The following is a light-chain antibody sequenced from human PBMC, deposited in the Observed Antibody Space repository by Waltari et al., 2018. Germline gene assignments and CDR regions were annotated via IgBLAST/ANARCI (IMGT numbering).Light chain of an antibody. Sequence: EIVLTQSPATLSLSPGERATLPCRASQTVRTTYLAWYQQKSGQAPTLLIYGASSRATGIPDRFSGSGSGTDFSLTISSLEPEDFAVYYCQQYDISPLTFGGGTKVEIK. CDR1: QTVRTTY. CDR2: GAS. V-gene: IGKV3-20*01. CDR3: QQYDISPLT. J-gene: IGKJ4*01.